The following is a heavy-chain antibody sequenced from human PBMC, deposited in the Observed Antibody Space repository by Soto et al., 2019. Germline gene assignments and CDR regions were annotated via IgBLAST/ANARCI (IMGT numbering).Heavy chain of an antibody. CDR2: IYSGGST. CDR3: ARDGRSSGGYMDV. CDR1: GFTVSSNY. Sequence: GGSLRLSFAASGFTVSSNYMSWVRQAPGKGLEWVSVIYSGGSTYYADSVKGRFTISRHNSKNTLYLQMNSLRAEDTAVYYCARDGRSSGGYMDVWGKGTTVTVS. J-gene: IGHJ6*03. D-gene: IGHD3-10*01. V-gene: IGHV3-53*04.